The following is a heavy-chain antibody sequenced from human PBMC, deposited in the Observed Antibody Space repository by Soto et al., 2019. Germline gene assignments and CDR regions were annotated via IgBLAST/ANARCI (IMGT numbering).Heavy chain of an antibody. Sequence: QEHLVQSGAEVKKPGSSVRVSCQASGDTFHNYAITWVRQAPGQGLEWVAGIIPVLGTPSYAPKFKDRISFNADEYTRTAYMYLSNLTSEDTAIYYCARRAPFPGGTIITYRFDSWGLGTLVTVSS. CDR3: ARRAPFPGGTIITYRFDS. CDR1: GDTFHNYA. J-gene: IGHJ4*02. CDR2: IIPVLGTP. D-gene: IGHD3-16*01. V-gene: IGHV1-69*01.